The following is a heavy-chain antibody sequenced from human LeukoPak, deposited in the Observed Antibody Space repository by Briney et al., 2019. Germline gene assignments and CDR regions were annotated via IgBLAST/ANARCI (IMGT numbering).Heavy chain of an antibody. V-gene: IGHV4-34*01. Sequence: PSETLSLTCAVYGGSFSGYYWSWIRQPPGKGLEWIGEINHSGSTHYKPSLKSRVTVSVDTSKNQFSLKLSSVTAADTAVYYCAGSYKYAYYNYYYMDVWGKGTTVTVSS. CDR2: INHSGST. CDR1: GGSFSGYY. J-gene: IGHJ6*03. CDR3: AGSYKYAYYNYYYMDV. D-gene: IGHD5-24*01.